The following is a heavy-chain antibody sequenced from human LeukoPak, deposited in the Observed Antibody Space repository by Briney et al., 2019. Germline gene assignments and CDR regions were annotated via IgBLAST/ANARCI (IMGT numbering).Heavy chain of an antibody. CDR2: ISAYNGNT. D-gene: IGHD3-10*01. Sequence: ASVKVSCKASGYTFTSYGISWVRQAPGQGLEWMGWISAYNGNTNYAQKLQGRVTMTTDTSTSTAYMELRSLRSDDTAVYYWARTQRITMVRGVNWFDPWGQGTLVTVSS. CDR1: GYTFTSYG. V-gene: IGHV1-18*01. J-gene: IGHJ5*02. CDR3: ARTQRITMVRGVNWFDP.